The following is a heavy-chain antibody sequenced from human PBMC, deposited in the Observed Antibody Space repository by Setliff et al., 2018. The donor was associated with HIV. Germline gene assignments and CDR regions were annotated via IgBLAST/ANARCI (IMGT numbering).Heavy chain of an antibody. V-gene: IGHV4-34*01. CDR2: INDGGNT. CDR1: GGSLSGYY. D-gene: IGHD4-17*01. CDR3: ARRPISPFTLTTGMLDP. J-gene: IGHJ5*02. Sequence: SETLSLTCAVSGGSLSGYYWTWIRQTPEKGLQWIGEINDGGNTNDSPSLKSRVSMSVDTSKNQFSLRLISVTAADTAVYYCARRPISPFTLTTGMLDPWGQGSRVTVSS.